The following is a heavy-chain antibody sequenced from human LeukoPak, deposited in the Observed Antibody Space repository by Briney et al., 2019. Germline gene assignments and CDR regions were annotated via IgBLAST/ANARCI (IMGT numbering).Heavy chain of an antibody. CDR2: IVVGSGNT. CDR3: AAERGYYDNGGAFDI. V-gene: IGHV1-58*02. Sequence: ASVKVSCKASGFTFTSSAMQWVRQARGQRLEWIGWIVVGSGNTNYAQKLQERVTITRDMSTSTAYMELSSLRSEDTAVYYCAAERGYYDNGGAFDIWGQGTMVTVSS. CDR1: GFTFTSSA. D-gene: IGHD3-22*01. J-gene: IGHJ3*02.